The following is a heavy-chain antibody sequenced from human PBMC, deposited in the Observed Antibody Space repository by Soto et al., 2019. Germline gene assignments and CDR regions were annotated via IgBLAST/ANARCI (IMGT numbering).Heavy chain of an antibody. Sequence: SETLSLTCAVYGGSFSGYYWSWIRQPPGKGLEWIGEINHSGSTNYNPSLKSRVTISVDTSKNQFSLKLSSVTAADTAVYYCARGLSGYDLHYYYYYMDVWGKGTTVTVSS. J-gene: IGHJ6*03. CDR1: GGSFSGYY. V-gene: IGHV4-34*01. CDR2: INHSGST. D-gene: IGHD5-12*01. CDR3: ARGLSGYDLHYYYYYMDV.